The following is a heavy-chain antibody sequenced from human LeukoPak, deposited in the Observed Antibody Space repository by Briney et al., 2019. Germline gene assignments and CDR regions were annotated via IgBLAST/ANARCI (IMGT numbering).Heavy chain of an antibody. CDR3: ARVNSWTEEPDTGFDY. Sequence: SQTLSLTCALSGDTVSNTRSAWNWIRQSPSRGLEWLGRTYYRSKWYTDYAVSVKSRITINPDTSKNQFSLHLNSVTPEDTAVYYCARVNSWTEEPDTGFDYWGQGTLVTVSS. CDR2: TYYRSKWYT. V-gene: IGHV6-1*01. CDR1: GDTVSNTRSA. D-gene: IGHD1-14*01. J-gene: IGHJ4*02.